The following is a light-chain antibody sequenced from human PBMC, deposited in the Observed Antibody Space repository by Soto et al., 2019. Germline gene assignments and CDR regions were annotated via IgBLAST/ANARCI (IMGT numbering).Light chain of an antibody. CDR3: QQYNTYGYVWT. V-gene: IGKV1-5*03. Sequence: DIQMTQSPSTLSASVGDRVTITCLASQSISTWLAWYQQKPGKAPSLLLFKASELESGVPSRFSGSGSGTEFTLTISSLQPDDFATYYCQQYNTYGYVWTFGQGTKV. CDR1: QSISTW. CDR2: KAS. J-gene: IGKJ1*01.